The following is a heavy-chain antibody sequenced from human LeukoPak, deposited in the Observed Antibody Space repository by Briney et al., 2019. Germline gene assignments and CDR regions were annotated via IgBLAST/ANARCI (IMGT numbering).Heavy chain of an antibody. Sequence: ASVKVSCKASGYTFTSYGISWVRQAPGQGLEWMGWISAYNGNTNYAQKLQGRVTMTTDTSTSTAYMELRSLRSDDTAVYYCARDPYYQLPSHSFDYWGQGILVTVSS. D-gene: IGHD2-2*01. CDR1: GYTFTSYG. V-gene: IGHV1-18*01. J-gene: IGHJ4*02. CDR2: ISAYNGNT. CDR3: ARDPYYQLPSHSFDY.